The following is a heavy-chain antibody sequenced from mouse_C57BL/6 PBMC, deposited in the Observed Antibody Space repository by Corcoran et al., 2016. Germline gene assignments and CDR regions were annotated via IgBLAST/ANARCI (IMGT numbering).Heavy chain of an antibody. D-gene: IGHD3-2*02. J-gene: IGHJ2*01. CDR2: INPNNGGT. Sequence: EVQLQQSGPELVKPGASVKISCKASGYTFTDYYMNWVKQSHGKSLEWIGDINPNNGGTSYNQKFKGKATLTVDKSSSTAYMELRSLTSEDSAVYYCARSGGHLRLSYYFDFWGQCTTLTGSS. CDR3: ARSGGHLRLSYYFDF. V-gene: IGHV1-26*01. CDR1: GYTFTDYY.